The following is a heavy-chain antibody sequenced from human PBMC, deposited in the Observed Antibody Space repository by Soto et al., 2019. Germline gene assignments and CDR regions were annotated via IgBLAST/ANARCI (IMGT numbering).Heavy chain of an antibody. D-gene: IGHD2-2*01. CDR1: RFTFRRYS. CDR2: IDGYSNFI. CDR3: ARDPNLSSAGTDCYVY. Sequence: GGSLRLSCAASRFTFRRYSINGVRQAPGEGLEWVSAIDGYSNFIYDADSVKCGFSISGDNAGSSLFLQMSSLRAEDTPVYYCARDPNLSSAGTDCYVYWGRGTLVTVSS. V-gene: IGHV3-21*01. J-gene: IGHJ4*02.